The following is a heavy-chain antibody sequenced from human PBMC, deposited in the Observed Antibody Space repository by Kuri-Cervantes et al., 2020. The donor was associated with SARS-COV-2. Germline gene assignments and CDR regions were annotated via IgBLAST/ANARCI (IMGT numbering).Heavy chain of an antibody. CDR1: GASIGSTDSY. D-gene: IGHD6-25*01. V-gene: IGHV4-39*01. J-gene: IGHJ5*01. CDR2: IKYSGST. CDR3: ATHSWRPQNNWFDS. Sequence: ESLKISCTVSGASIGSTDSYWGWIRQPPGKAKEWIGSIKYSGSTFYNPSLKSRVTFSVDTSKNQFSLKLTSVTDADTAVYHCATHSWRPQNNWFDSWGQGTLVTVSS.